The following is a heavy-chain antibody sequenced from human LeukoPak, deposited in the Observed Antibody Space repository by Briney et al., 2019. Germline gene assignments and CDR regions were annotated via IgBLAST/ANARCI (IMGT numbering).Heavy chain of an antibody. CDR2: ISYDGSNK. J-gene: IGHJ4*02. V-gene: IGHV3-30*18. CDR3: AKDLVWYFDY. Sequence: GRSLRLSCAASGFTFSSYGMHWVRQAPGKGLEWVAIISYDGSNKYYADSVKGRFTISRDNSKNTLYLQMNSLRAEDTAVYYCAKDLVWYFDYWGQGTLVTVSS. CDR1: GFTFSSYG.